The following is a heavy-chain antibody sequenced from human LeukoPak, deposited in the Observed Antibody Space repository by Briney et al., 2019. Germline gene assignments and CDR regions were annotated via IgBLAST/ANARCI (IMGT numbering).Heavy chain of an antibody. J-gene: IGHJ6*02. CDR3: ARENSNHFYYYYGMDV. CDR2: ISAYNGNT. D-gene: IGHD6-13*01. Sequence: ASVKVSCKASGYTFTSYGISWVRQAPGQGLEWMGWISAYNGNTNYAQKLQGRVTMTTDTSTSTAYMELRSLRSDDTAVHYCARENSNHFYYYYGMDVWGQGTTVTVSS. CDR1: GYTFTSYG. V-gene: IGHV1-18*01.